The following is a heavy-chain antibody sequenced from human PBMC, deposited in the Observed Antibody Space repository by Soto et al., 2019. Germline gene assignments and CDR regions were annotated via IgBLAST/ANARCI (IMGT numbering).Heavy chain of an antibody. Sequence: GGSLRLSCAASGFTFSSYWMHWVRQAPGKGLVWVSRINSDGSSTSYADSVKGRFTISRDNAKNTLYLQMNSLRAEDTAVYYCARTSALRYFDWFSITRNWGQGTLVTVSS. V-gene: IGHV3-74*01. J-gene: IGHJ4*02. CDR3: ARTSALRYFDWFSITRN. CDR2: INSDGSST. CDR1: GFTFSSYW. D-gene: IGHD3-9*01.